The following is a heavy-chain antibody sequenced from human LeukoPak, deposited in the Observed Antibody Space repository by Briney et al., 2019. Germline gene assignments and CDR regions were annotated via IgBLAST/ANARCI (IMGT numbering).Heavy chain of an antibody. J-gene: IGHJ4*02. CDR2: IGSGSSYI. CDR1: GFSFSSYS. D-gene: IGHD2-2*03. Sequence: GGSLRLSCAASGFSFSSYSMNWVRQAQGKGLEWVSSIGSGSSYIYYADSVKGRFTISRDNAKNSLYLQMNSLRAEDTAVYYCARGLGYCSSTSCQYYFDYWGQGTLVTVSS. V-gene: IGHV3-21*01. CDR3: ARGLGYCSSTSCQYYFDY.